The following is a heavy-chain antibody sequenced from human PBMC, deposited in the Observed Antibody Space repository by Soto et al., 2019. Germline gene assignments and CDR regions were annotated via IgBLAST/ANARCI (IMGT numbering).Heavy chain of an antibody. CDR1: GGSISNYY. CDR2: IFYSGST. V-gene: IGHV4-59*08. D-gene: IGHD2-2*01. J-gene: IGHJ4*02. Sequence: SETLSLTCTVSGGSISNYYWSWIRQPPGKGLEWIGYIFYSGSTKYNPSLKSRATISIDTSKNQVSLKLSSVTAEDTAVYYCARGKRCISTSCYHYDYWGQGTLVTVSS. CDR3: ARGKRCISTSCYHYDY.